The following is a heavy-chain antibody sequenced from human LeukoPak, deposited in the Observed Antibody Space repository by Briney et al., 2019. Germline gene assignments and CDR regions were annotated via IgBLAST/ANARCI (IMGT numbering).Heavy chain of an antibody. Sequence: ASVKVSCKASGYTFTSYGISWVRQAPGQGLEWMGWISACNGNTNYAQKLQGRVTMTTDTSTSTAYMELRSLRSDDTAVYYCARDSDYYYYMDVWGKGTTVTVSS. J-gene: IGHJ6*03. D-gene: IGHD3-10*01. CDR2: ISACNGNT. V-gene: IGHV1-18*01. CDR3: ARDSDYYYYMDV. CDR1: GYTFTSYG.